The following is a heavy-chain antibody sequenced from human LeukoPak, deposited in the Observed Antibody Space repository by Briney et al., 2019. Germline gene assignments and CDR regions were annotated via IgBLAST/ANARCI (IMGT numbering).Heavy chain of an antibody. CDR1: GFTFSSYS. D-gene: IGHD3-9*01. J-gene: IGHJ4*02. CDR3: ARGAPFYDILTGADSDY. V-gene: IGHV3-21*01. Sequence: GGSLRLSCAASGFTFSSYSMNWVRQAPGKGLEWVSSISSSSSYIYYADSVKGRFTISRDNAKNSLYLQMNSLRAEDTAVYYCARGAPFYDILTGADSDYWGQGTLVTVSS. CDR2: ISSSSSYI.